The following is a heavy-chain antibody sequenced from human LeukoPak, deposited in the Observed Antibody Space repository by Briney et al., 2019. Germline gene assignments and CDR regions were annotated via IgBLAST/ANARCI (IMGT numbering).Heavy chain of an antibody. Sequence: KSGGSLRLSCAASGFTFNSYSMNWVRQTPGKGLEWVSSISGSNSYIYYADSMKGRFTISRDNAKNSLYLQMNSLRVEDTAIYYCAKEGGRFGELEHWGQGTLVTVSS. CDR1: GFTFNSYS. CDR3: AKEGGRFGELEH. D-gene: IGHD3-10*01. V-gene: IGHV3-21*01. CDR2: ISGSNSYI. J-gene: IGHJ4*02.